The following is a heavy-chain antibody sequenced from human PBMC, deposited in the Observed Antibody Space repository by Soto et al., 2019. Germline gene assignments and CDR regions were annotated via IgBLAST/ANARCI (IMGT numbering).Heavy chain of an antibody. CDR1: GGSISGYY. CDR2: IYYSGST. D-gene: IGHD6-6*01. V-gene: IGHV4-59*01. CDR3: ANVRDDHSYFFDY. J-gene: IGHJ4*02. Sequence: PSETLSLTCTVSGGSISGYYWSWIRQPPGKGLEWIGYIYYSGSTTYNPSLKSPVTISVDTSRNQFSLKLSSVTAADTAVYYCANVRDDHSYFFDYWGQGTLVTVSS.